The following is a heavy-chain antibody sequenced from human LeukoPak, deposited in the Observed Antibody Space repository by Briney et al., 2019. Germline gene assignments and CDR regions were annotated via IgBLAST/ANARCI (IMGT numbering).Heavy chain of an antibody. CDR1: GGSISSYY. V-gene: IGHV4-59*08. Sequence: PSETLSLTWTVSGGSISSYYWSWIRQPPGKGLEWIGYIYHSGSTNYNPSLKSRVTISVDTSKNQCSLKLSSVTAADTAVYYCTRHPGRRYDWYYFDYWGQGTLVTVSS. J-gene: IGHJ4*02. CDR2: IYHSGST. CDR3: TRHPGRRYDWYYFDY. D-gene: IGHD5-12*01.